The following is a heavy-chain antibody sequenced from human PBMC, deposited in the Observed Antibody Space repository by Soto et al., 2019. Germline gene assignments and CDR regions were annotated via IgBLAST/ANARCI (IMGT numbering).Heavy chain of an antibody. J-gene: IGHJ4*02. CDR2: ISGSGGST. V-gene: IGHV3-23*01. Sequence: EVQLLESGGGLVQPGGSLRLSCAASGFTFSSYAMSWVRQAPGKGLEWVSAISGSGGSTYYADSVKGRFTISRDNSKNTLYLQMNSLRAEDTAVYYCAKDKLTRYYDSSGYYGYWGQGTLVTVSS. CDR3: AKDKLTRYYDSSGYYGY. CDR1: GFTFSSYA. D-gene: IGHD3-22*01.